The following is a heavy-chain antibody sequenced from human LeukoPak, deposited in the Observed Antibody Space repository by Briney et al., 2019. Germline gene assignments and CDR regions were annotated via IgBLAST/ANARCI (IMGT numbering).Heavy chain of an antibody. CDR3: AREVSPDFFDL. J-gene: IGHJ4*02. V-gene: IGHV4-59*01. CDR2: VYYSGST. Sequence: SETLSLTCTVSGGSIGFYYWSWIRQPPGKGLEWIGFVYYSGSTNYNPSLKSRVTMSVDMSKNQYSLKLSSVTAADTAVYYCAREVSPDFFDLWGQGTLVTVSS. CDR1: GGSIGFYY.